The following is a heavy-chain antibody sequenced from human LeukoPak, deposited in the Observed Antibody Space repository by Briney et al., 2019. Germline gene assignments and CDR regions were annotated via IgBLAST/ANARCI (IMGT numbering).Heavy chain of an antibody. V-gene: IGHV1-46*01. D-gene: IGHD3-10*01. CDR2: INPSGGST. Sequence: GASVKVSCKASGYTFTSYYMHWVRRAPGQGLEWMGIINPSGGSTSYAQKFQGRVTMTRDTSTSTVYMELSSLRSEDTAVYYCARGPLTPRLLWFGESMPSFDYWGQGTLVTVSS. CDR3: ARGPLTPRLLWFGESMPSFDY. CDR1: GYTFTSYY. J-gene: IGHJ4*02.